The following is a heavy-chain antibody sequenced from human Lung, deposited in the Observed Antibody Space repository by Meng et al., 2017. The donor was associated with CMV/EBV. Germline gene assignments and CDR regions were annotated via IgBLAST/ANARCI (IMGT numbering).Heavy chain of an antibody. CDR2: ISSSSSDI. CDR1: GFTFSSYS. Sequence: GGSLRLXCAASGFTFSSYSLNWVRQAPGKGLEWVSSISSSSSDIYYADSVKGRFTISRDNAKNSLYLQLNSLRAEDTAVYYCARAPEEDGYNIDYWGQGTLVTVSS. CDR3: ARAPEEDGYNIDY. V-gene: IGHV3-21*01. D-gene: IGHD5-24*01. J-gene: IGHJ4*02.